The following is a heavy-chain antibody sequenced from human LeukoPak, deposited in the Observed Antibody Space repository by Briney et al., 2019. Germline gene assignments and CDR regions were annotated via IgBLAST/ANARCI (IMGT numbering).Heavy chain of an antibody. V-gene: IGHV4-34*01. CDR1: GGSFSGYY. CDR2: INHSGST. J-gene: IGHJ5*02. CDR3: ARRGRGYHLNWFDP. Sequence: PSETLSLTCAVYGGSFSGYYWSWIRQPPGKGLEWIGEINHSGSTNYNPSLKSRVTISVDTSKNQFSLKLSSVTAADTAVYYCARRGRGYHLNWFDPWGQGTLVTVSS. D-gene: IGHD3-22*01.